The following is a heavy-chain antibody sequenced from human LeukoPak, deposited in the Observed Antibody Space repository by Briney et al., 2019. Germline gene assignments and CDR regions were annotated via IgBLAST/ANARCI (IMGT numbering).Heavy chain of an antibody. Sequence: SGTLSLTCTVSGGSISTYYWSWIRQPPGKGLEWIGYIHYSGSTNYNPSLKRRVTISADASKNQFSLKLTSVTAADTAVYYCARDRGRGYDLNELDYWGQGTLVTVSS. CDR1: GGSISTYY. V-gene: IGHV4-59*01. CDR2: IHYSGST. D-gene: IGHD5-12*01. J-gene: IGHJ4*02. CDR3: ARDRGRGYDLNELDY.